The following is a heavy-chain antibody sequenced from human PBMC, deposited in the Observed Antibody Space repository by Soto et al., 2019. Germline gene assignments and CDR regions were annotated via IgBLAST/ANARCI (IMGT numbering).Heavy chain of an antibody. CDR1: GFIFENFG. CDR3: AKNQGVELVPLATVDWFDP. CDR2: ISGSGFKK. D-gene: IGHD1-26*01. J-gene: IGHJ5*02. V-gene: IGHV3-23*01. Sequence: GGSLRLSCASSGFIFENFGMSWVPQAPVKGLEWISSISGSGFKKYYADSVKGRFTISRDNSKSTVYLELNNLSAEDTAVYHCAKNQGVELVPLATVDWFDPWGQGSVVTVSS.